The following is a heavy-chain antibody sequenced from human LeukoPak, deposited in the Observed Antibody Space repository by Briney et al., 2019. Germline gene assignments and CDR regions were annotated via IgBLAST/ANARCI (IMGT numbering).Heavy chain of an antibody. CDR2: ISSSSSYM. CDR3: ARYYDFWSGYFTTGYYYYGMDV. CDR1: GFTFSSYS. D-gene: IGHD3-3*01. V-gene: IGHV3-21*01. J-gene: IGHJ6*02. Sequence: GGSLRLSCAASGFTFSSYSMNWVRQAPGKGLEWVSSISSSSSYMYYADTVKGRFTISRDNAKNSLYLQMNSLRAEDTAVYYCARYYDFWSGYFTTGYYYYGMDVRGQGTTVTVSS.